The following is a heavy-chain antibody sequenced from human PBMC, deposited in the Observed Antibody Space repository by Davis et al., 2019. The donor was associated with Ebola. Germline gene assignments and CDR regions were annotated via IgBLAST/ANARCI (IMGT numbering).Heavy chain of an antibody. CDR3: ARGHLGELSPFDY. CDR2: IWYDGSNK. D-gene: IGHD3-16*02. J-gene: IGHJ4*02. V-gene: IGHV3-33*01. CDR1: GFTFSSYG. Sequence: PGGSLRLSCAASGFTFSSYGMHWVRQAPGKGLEWVAVIWYDGSNKYYADSVKGRFTISIDNSKNTLYLQMNSLRAEDTAVYYCARGHLGELSPFDYWGQGTLVTVSS.